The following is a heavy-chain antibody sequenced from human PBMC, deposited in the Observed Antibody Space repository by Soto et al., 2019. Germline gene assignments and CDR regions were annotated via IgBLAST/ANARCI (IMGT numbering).Heavy chain of an antibody. V-gene: IGHV3-73*01. J-gene: IGHJ6*02. CDR2: IRSKANSYAT. CDR3: TRQRCSSTSCYYGMDV. CDR1: GFTFSGSA. D-gene: IGHD2-2*01. Sequence: EVQLLESGGGLVQPGGSLRLSCAASGFTFSGSAMHWVRQASGKGLEWVGRIRSKANSYATAYAASVKGRFTISRDDSKNTAYLQMNSLKTEDTAVYYCTRQRCSSTSCYYGMDVWGQGTTVTVSS.